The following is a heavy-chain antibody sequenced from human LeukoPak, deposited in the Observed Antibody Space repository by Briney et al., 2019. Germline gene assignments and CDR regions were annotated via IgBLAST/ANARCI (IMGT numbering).Heavy chain of an antibody. Sequence: TGGSLRLSCAASGFTFSSYEMNWVRQAPGKGLEWVSYISSSGSTIYYADSVKGRFTISRDNAKNSLYLQMSSLRAEDTAVYYCARELAAAGPSDGMDVWGQGTRSPSP. CDR3: ARELAAAGPSDGMDV. V-gene: IGHV3-48*03. CDR2: ISSSGSTI. CDR1: GFTFSSYE. J-gene: IGHJ6*02. D-gene: IGHD6-19*01.